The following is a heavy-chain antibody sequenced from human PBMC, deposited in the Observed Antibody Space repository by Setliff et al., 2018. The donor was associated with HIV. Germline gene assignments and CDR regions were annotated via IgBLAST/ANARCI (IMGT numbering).Heavy chain of an antibody. Sequence: ASVKVSCKASGYTFTDYYMHWVQQAPGQGLEWMGRISPYNGDTRFAQKFQDRLTMTTDTSTTTAYMDLKSLRSDDTAVYYCARGLPADGYAFDLWGQGTMVTVSS. J-gene: IGHJ3*01. D-gene: IGHD6-13*01. CDR2: ISPYNGDT. CDR3: ARGLPADGYAFDL. CDR1: GYTFTDYY. V-gene: IGHV1-18*04.